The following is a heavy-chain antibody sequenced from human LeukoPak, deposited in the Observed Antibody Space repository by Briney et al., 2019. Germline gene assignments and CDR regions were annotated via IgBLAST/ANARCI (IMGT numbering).Heavy chain of an antibody. CDR3: ARDSSWPYYYYYYMDV. D-gene: IGHD6-13*01. V-gene: IGHV4-38-2*02. CDR2: IYYSGST. J-gene: IGHJ6*03. CDR1: GYSISSGYY. Sequence: SETLSLTCTVSGYSISSGYYWGWIRRPPGKGLEWIGSIYYSGSTYYNPSLKSRVTISVDTSKNQFSLKLSSVTAADTAVYYCARDSSWPYYYYYYMDVWGKGTTVTISS.